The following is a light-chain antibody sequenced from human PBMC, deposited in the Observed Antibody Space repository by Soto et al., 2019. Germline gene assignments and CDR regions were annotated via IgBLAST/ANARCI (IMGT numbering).Light chain of an antibody. J-gene: IGKJ1*01. CDR3: QQYNNWLRT. Sequence: ETVMTQSPATLSVSPGERATLSCRASQSVSSDLAWYHQKPGQAPRLLIYGASTRATGIPARFSGSGSGTEFTLTINSLQSEDFAVYYCQQYNNWLRTFGQGTKVDIK. CDR2: GAS. V-gene: IGKV3-15*01. CDR1: QSVSSD.